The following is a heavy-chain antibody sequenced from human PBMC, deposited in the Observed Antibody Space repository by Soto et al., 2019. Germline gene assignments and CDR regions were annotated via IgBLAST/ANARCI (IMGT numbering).Heavy chain of an antibody. CDR2: IYHSGGT. V-gene: IGHV4-4*02. J-gene: IGHJ5*02. CDR1: GGSISSSNW. D-gene: IGHD6-13*01. CDR3: ARDRIAAAGTGRNWFDP. Sequence: SETLSLTCAVSGGSISSSNWWSWVRQPPGKGLEWIGEIYHSGGTNYNPSLKSRVTISVDKSKNQFSLKLSSVTAADTAVYYCARDRIAAAGTGRNWFDPWGQGTLVTVSS.